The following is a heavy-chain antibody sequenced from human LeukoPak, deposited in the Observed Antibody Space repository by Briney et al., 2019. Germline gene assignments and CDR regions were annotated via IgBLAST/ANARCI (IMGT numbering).Heavy chain of an antibody. CDR3: AKDSSSSNYYYGMDV. D-gene: IGHD6-6*01. CDR1: GSTFSSYA. Sequence: GGCLRLSWAASGSTFSSYAMNWVRQAPGKGLEWVSTISGSAGNTYYGDSVKGRFTISRDNSKNMLFLQMNSLRAADTAVYYCAKDSSSSNYYYGMDVWGQGTTVTVSS. J-gene: IGHJ6*02. V-gene: IGHV3-23*01. CDR2: ISGSAGNT.